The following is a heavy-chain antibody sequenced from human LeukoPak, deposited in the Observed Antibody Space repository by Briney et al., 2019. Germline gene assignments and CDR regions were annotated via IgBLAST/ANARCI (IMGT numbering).Heavy chain of an antibody. CDR3: ARDSDGERVSWFDP. CDR2: ISAYNGNT. Sequence: KXSCKASGYTFTSYGISWVRQAPGQGLEWMGWISAYNGNTKYAQKLQGRVTMTTDTSTSTAYMELRSLRSDDTAVYYCARDSDGERVSWFDPWVQGTLVTVSS. CDR1: GYTFTSYG. J-gene: IGHJ5*02. V-gene: IGHV1-18*04. D-gene: IGHD5-24*01.